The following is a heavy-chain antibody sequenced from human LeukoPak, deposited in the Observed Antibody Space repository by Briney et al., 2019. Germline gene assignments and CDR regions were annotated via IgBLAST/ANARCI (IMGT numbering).Heavy chain of an antibody. J-gene: IGHJ4*02. Sequence: GGSLRLSCAASGCTFSSYAMSWVRQAPGKGLEWVSAISGSGGSTYYADSVKGRFTISRDNSKNTLYLQMNSLRAEDTAVYYCAKDERGFSYGLFDYWGQGTLVTVSS. D-gene: IGHD5-18*01. CDR3: AKDERGFSYGLFDY. CDR2: ISGSGGST. CDR1: GCTFSSYA. V-gene: IGHV3-23*01.